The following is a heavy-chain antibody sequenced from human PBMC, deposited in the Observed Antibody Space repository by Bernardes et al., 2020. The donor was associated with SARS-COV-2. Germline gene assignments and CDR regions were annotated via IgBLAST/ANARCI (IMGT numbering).Heavy chain of an antibody. CDR2: ISGYNGHT. D-gene: IGHD5-18*01. CDR3: AREGILVGAPMDLFDY. Sequence: AAVKVSCKTSGYTFTSYAISWVRQAPGQGLEWMGWISGYNGHTTYAQKLQGRVTLTTDTSTSTVYMEMGGLRSDDTAVYYCAREGILVGAPMDLFDYWGQGSLVTVSS. J-gene: IGHJ4*02. V-gene: IGHV1-18*01. CDR1: GYTFTSYA.